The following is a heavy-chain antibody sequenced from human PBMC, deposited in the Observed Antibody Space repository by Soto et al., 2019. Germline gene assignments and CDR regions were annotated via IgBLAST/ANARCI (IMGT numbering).Heavy chain of an antibody. V-gene: IGHV4-59*06. CDR1: GDSISSYY. CDR2: IYYSGST. Sequence: ASETLSLTCTVSGDSISSYYWNWIRQPPGKGLEWIGYIYYSGSTYYNPSLKSRVTISVDTSKNQFSLKLSSVTAADTAVYYCARGTYDFWNLYYFDYWGQGTLVTVSS. J-gene: IGHJ4*02. D-gene: IGHD3-3*01. CDR3: ARGTYDFWNLYYFDY.